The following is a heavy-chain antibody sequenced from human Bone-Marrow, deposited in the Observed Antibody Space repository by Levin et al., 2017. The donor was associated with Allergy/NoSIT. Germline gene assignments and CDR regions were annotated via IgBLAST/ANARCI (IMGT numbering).Heavy chain of an antibody. CDR3: ASRYCTITNCFLRSADSFDI. CDR1: GFTLSSYW. V-gene: IGHV3-7*01. CDR2: IKQDGGEK. D-gene: IGHD2-2*01. Sequence: GGSLRLSCAASGFTLSSYWMTWVRQAPGKGLEWVANIKQDGGEKYYVDSVKGRFTISRDNAKNSLYLEMNTLRAEDTAVYYCASRYCTITNCFLRSADSFDIWGQGTMVTVSS. J-gene: IGHJ3*02.